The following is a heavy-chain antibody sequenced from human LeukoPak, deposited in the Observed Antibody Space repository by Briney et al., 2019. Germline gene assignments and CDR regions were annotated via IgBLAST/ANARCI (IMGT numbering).Heavy chain of an antibody. J-gene: IGHJ4*02. Sequence: SETLSLTCTVSGGSISRYYWSWIRQPPGKGLEWIGYISYSGSTNYNPSLKSRVTISVATSKNQFSLKVSSVTAADTAVYYRARDTGYSSGWYLDYWGQGTLVTVSS. CDR1: GGSISRYY. V-gene: IGHV4-59*01. CDR2: ISYSGST. D-gene: IGHD6-19*01. CDR3: ARDTGYSSGWYLDY.